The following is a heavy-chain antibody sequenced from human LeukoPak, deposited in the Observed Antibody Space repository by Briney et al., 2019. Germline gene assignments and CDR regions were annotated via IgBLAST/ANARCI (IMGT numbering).Heavy chain of an antibody. J-gene: IGHJ3*02. V-gene: IGHV3-64D*08. CDR3: GLAAYYYDSSGSDDAFDI. D-gene: IGHD3-22*01. CDR1: GFNFNNYA. CDR2: ISSNGGST. Sequence: TGGSLRLSCSASGFNFNNYAMNWVRQAPGKGLEYVSAISSNGGSTYYADSVKGRCTIPRDNSKNTLYLQMSSLRAEDTAVYYCGLAAYYYDSSGSDDAFDIWGQGTMVIVSS.